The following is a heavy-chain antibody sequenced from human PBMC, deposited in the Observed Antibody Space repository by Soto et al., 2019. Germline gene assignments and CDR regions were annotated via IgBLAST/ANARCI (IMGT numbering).Heavy chain of an antibody. CDR1: GFTFSNYA. Sequence: EVRLLESGGGLVQPGGSLRLSCAASGFTFSNYAMTWGRQAPGKGLEWVSGLNGSGGSTSSAASVKRRFAISRDNSKNTPHLPRKGLRAADTAVSSCARGFSAGKGSPPDSWGQGTLVTVSS. J-gene: IGHJ4*02. CDR2: LNGSGGST. V-gene: IGHV3-23*01. CDR3: ARGFSAGKGSPPDS. D-gene: IGHD3-10*01.